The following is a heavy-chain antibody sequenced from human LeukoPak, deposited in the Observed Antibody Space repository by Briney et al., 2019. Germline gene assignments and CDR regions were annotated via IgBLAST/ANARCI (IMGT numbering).Heavy chain of an antibody. J-gene: IGHJ3*02. D-gene: IGHD3-16*01. V-gene: IGHV1-45*02. CDR2: ITPFNGNT. CDR1: GYTFTYRY. Sequence: ASVKVSCKASGYTFTYRYLHWVRQAPGQALEWMGWITPFNGNTNYAQKFQDRVTITRDRSMSTAYMELSSLRSEDTAMYYCATLGEERGAFDIWGQGTMVTVSS. CDR3: ATLGEERGAFDI.